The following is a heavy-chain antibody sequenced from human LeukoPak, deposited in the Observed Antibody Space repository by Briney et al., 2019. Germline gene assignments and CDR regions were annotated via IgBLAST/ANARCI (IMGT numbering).Heavy chain of an antibody. J-gene: IGHJ4*02. D-gene: IGHD3-22*01. Sequence: ASVKVSCKASGYTFTSYYMHWVRQAPGQGLEWMGWISAYNGNTNYAQKLQGRVTMTTDTSTSTAYMELRSLRSDDTAVYYCARALGVYDSSGYSDYWGQGTLVTVSS. CDR1: GYTFTSYY. V-gene: IGHV1-18*04. CDR2: ISAYNGNT. CDR3: ARALGVYDSSGYSDY.